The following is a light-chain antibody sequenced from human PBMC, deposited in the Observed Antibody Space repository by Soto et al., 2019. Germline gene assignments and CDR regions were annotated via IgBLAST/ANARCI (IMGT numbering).Light chain of an antibody. J-gene: IGKJ1*01. CDR3: QQYYSTPPT. V-gene: IGKV4-1*01. CDR2: WAS. Sequence: DVVMTQSPDSLAVSLGERATINCKSSQNLLYNSNNKNYLAWYQQRPGQPPKLLIYWASTRESGVPDRFSGSGSGTDFTLTISSLQAADVAVYYCQQYYSTPPTFAQGTKVEIK. CDR1: QNLLYNSNNKNY.